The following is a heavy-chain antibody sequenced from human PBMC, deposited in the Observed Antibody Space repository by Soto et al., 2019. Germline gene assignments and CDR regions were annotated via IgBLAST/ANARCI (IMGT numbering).Heavy chain of an antibody. V-gene: IGHV3-30*03. CDR1: DFDFSSYG. CDR3: ARDSGWPILNFDN. D-gene: IGHD3-10*01. Sequence: PGGSLRFSCAASDFDFSSYGIHWVRQAPGKGLEWVAASSYDGRETFYADSAKGRFTVSKEMSKNTAFLQMNALRHEDTAVYFCARDSGWPILNFDNWGQGTPVTVSS. J-gene: IGHJ4*02. CDR2: SSYDGRET.